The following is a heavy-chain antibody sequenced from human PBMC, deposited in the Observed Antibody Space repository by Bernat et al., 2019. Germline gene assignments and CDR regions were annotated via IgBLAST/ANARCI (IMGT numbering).Heavy chain of an antibody. D-gene: IGHD5-18*01. CDR1: GFTVSSNY. CDR3: ARDRGYSYGYIGFDY. V-gene: IGHV3-53*01. J-gene: IGHJ4*02. Sequence: EVQLVESGGGLIQPGGSLRLSCAASGFTVSSNYMSWVRQAPGKGLEWVSVIYSGGSTYYADSVKGRFTISRDNSKNTLHLQMNSLRAEDTAVYYCARDRGYSYGYIGFDYWGQGTLVTVSS. CDR2: IYSGGST.